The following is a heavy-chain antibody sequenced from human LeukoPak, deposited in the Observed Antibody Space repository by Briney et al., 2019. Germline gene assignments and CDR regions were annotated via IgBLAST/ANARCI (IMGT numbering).Heavy chain of an antibody. D-gene: IGHD3-10*01. Sequence: PSETLSLTCTVSGGSVSSGSYYWSWIRQPPGKGPEWIGYIYYSGSTNYNPSLKSRVTISVDTSKNQFSLKLSSVTAADTAVYYCARDRSFFDYWGQGTLVTVSS. CDR1: GGSVSSGSYY. V-gene: IGHV4-61*01. J-gene: IGHJ4*02. CDR3: ARDRSFFDY. CDR2: IYYSGST.